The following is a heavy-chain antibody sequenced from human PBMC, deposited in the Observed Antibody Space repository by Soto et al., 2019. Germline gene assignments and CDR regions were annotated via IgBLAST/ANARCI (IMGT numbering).Heavy chain of an antibody. J-gene: IGHJ4*03. V-gene: IGHV3-7*01. CDR3: GAGDGGSGWCDDFDF. CDR2: IKQDGSEK. CDR1: GLIYSSSW. D-gene: IGHD2-8*02. Sequence: LSCAGPGLIYSSSWMRRDRQAPRKGLEWVANIKQDGSEKYYVDSVKGRFTISRDNAKNSLYLQSTVTAAEKAVFYCGAGDGGSGWCDDFDFWGQGTMVTVSS.